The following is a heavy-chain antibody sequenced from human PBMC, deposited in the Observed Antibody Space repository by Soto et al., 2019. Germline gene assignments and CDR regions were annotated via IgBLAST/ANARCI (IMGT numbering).Heavy chain of an antibody. CDR1: GFSLSTSGVG. D-gene: IGHD2-15*01. CDR3: VRKKNYCSGGACYKYSFDF. Sequence: QITLKESGPTLVKPTQTLTLTCTFSGFSLSTSGVGVGWFRQPPGKALEWLALIYWDDSERYRASLKSRLTINKGTSKNQVVLKMTNMDPVDTGTYYCVRKKNYCSGGACYKYSFDFWGQGTMVTVSS. V-gene: IGHV2-5*04. CDR2: IYWDDSE. J-gene: IGHJ3*01.